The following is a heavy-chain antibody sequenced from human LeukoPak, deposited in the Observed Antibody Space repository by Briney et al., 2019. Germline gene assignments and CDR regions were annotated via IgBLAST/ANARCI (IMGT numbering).Heavy chain of an antibody. V-gene: IGHV4-34*01. D-gene: IGHD2-2*01. CDR1: GGSFGASY. CDR3: ARASKRTSRYVSLYYYYGMDV. Sequence: SETLSLTCAVYGGSFGASYWSWIRQPPGKGLEWIGEINHSGSTNYNPSLKSRVTISVDTSKNQFSLKLSSVTAADTAVYYCARASKRTSRYVSLYYYYGMDVWGQGTTVTVSS. J-gene: IGHJ6*02. CDR2: INHSGST.